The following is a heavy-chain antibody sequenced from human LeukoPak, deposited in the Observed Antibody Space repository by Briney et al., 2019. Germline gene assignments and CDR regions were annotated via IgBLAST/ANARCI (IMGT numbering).Heavy chain of an antibody. CDR2: IIPIFGTA. CDR1: GGTFSSYA. CDR3: ATVGGDHLYYYYMDV. Sequence: SVKVSCKASGGTFSSYAISWVRQAPGQGLEWMGGIIPIFGTANYAQKFQGRVTITTDESTSTAYMELSSLRSEDTAVYYCATVGGDHLYYYYMDVWGKGTTVTVSS. D-gene: IGHD2-21*02. J-gene: IGHJ6*03. V-gene: IGHV1-69*05.